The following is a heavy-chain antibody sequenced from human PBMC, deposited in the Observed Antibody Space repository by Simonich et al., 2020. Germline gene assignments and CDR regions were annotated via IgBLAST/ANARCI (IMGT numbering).Heavy chain of an antibody. CDR3: ARGKGWKNAFDI. Sequence: QVQLQQRGAGLLKPSETLSLTCAVYGGSFGGDYGSWIRQPPGEGLEWIGEINHSGRTNYNPSLKSRVTIAVDTSKNQFSLKLSSVTAADTAVYYCARGKGWKNAFDIWGQGTMVTVSS. J-gene: IGHJ3*02. D-gene: IGHD1-1*01. CDR1: GGSFGGDY. V-gene: IGHV4-34*01. CDR2: INHSGRT.